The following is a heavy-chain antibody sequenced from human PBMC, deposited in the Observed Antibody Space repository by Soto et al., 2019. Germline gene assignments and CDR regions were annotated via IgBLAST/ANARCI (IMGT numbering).Heavy chain of an antibody. CDR3: GKVLVGATGHTDSDS. CDR2: IDYNGVT. Sequence: SETLSLTCTVSGDSISSGSHYWGWIRQPPGRGLEWIGNIDYNGVTYSNPSLKSRVTISRDTSKNQFSLKLTSVTAADTALYYCGKVLVGATGHTDSDSWGPGTLVTVSS. D-gene: IGHD2-15*01. V-gene: IGHV4-39*01. J-gene: IGHJ4*02. CDR1: GDSISSGSHY.